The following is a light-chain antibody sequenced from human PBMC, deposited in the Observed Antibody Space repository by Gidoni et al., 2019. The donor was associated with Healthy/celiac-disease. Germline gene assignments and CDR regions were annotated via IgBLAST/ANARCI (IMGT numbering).Light chain of an antibody. V-gene: IGLV3-21*02. J-gene: IGLJ2*01. Sequence: SYVLTQPPSVSVAPGQTARITCGGNNIGSKSVHWYQQKPGPAPVLVVYDDNDRPSGIPERFSGSNSGNTATLTISRVEAGDEADYYCQVWDSSSDHHVVFGGGTKLTVL. CDR3: QVWDSSSDHHVV. CDR1: NIGSKS. CDR2: DDN.